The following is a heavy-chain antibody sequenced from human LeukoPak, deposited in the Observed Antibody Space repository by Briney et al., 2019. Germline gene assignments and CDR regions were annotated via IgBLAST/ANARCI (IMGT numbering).Heavy chain of an antibody. CDR2: INGNNGKT. Sequence: ASVKVSCKASGYTFTSYGINWVRQAPGQGLEWMEWINGNNGKTNYAQKLQGRVTMTTDTSTSTVYMELRSLRSDDTAVYHCARGTVSGQDYYYMDVWGTGTTVSVSS. D-gene: IGHD2-15*01. V-gene: IGHV1-18*01. CDR1: GYTFTSYG. CDR3: ARGTVSGQDYYYMDV. J-gene: IGHJ6*03.